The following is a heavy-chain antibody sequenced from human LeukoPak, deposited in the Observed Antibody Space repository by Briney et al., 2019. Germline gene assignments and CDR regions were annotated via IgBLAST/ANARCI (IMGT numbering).Heavy chain of an antibody. CDR1: GYTFTSYG. J-gene: IGHJ5*02. D-gene: IGHD2-2*01. V-gene: IGHV1-18*01. CDR3: ARRRGISMSNCGSTSCPNWFDP. Sequence: ASVNVSCKASGYTFTSYGISWVRQAPGQGLEWMGGISAYNGNTNYAQKLQGRVTMTTDTSTSTAYMELRSLRSDDTAVYYCARRRGISMSNCGSTSCPNWFDPWAREPWSPSPQ. CDR2: ISAYNGNT.